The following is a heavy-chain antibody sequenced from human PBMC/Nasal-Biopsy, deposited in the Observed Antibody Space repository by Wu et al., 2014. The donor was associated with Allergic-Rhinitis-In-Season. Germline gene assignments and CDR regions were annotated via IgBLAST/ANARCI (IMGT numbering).Heavy chain of an antibody. V-gene: IGHV1-18*01. J-gene: IGHJ4*02. Sequence: VKVSCKASGYTFMNYGITWVRQAPGQGLEWMGWISAYNGNIQYAQKLQGRVTMTTDTSTSTAYMELKSLRSDDTAVYYCARDVPGRGAGLLDYWGQGTLVTVSS. CDR2: ISAYNGNI. CDR3: ARDVPGRGAGLLDY. D-gene: IGHD3-10*01. CDR1: GYTFMNYG.